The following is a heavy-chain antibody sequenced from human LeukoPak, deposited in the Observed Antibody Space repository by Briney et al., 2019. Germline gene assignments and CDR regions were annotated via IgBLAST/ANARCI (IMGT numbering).Heavy chain of an antibody. CDR3: ATELRLGFSSSSHFDS. CDR2: IKQDGSVK. D-gene: IGHD6-13*01. Sequence: GSLRLSCAASGFTFTNYWMTWVRQAPGKGLQWVANIKQDGSVKYYVDSVKGRFIISRDNAKNSLYLQMNSLRAEDTAVYYCATELRLGFSSSSHFDSWGLGTLVSVSP. CDR1: GFTFTNYW. V-gene: IGHV3-7*03. J-gene: IGHJ4*02.